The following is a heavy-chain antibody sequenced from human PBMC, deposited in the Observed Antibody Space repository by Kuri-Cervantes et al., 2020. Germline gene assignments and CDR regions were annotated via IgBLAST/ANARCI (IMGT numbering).Heavy chain of an antibody. CDR2: IYHSGST. CDR3: ASSLRHGPFPDP. Sequence: SETLSLTCAVSGGSISSSNWWSWVRQPPGKGLEWIGEIYHSGSTNYNPSLKSRVTISVDKSKNQFSLKLSSVTAADTAVYYCASSLRHGPFPDPWGQGTLVTVSS. CDR1: GGSISSSNW. V-gene: IGHV4-4*02. J-gene: IGHJ5*02. D-gene: IGHD3-16*01.